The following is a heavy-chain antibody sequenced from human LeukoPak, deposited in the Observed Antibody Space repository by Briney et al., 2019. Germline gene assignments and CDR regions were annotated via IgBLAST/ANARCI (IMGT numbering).Heavy chain of an antibody. V-gene: IGHV4-59*08. D-gene: IGHD3-22*01. Sequence: SETLSLTCTVSGGSISSYYWSWIRQPPGKGLEWIGYIYYSGSTNYNPSLKSRVTISVDTSKNQFSLKLSSVTAADTAVYYCARHDDSSGYYYDYWGEKTLVTVSS. CDR1: GGSISSYY. CDR2: IYYSGST. CDR3: ARHDDSSGYYYDY. J-gene: IGHJ4*02.